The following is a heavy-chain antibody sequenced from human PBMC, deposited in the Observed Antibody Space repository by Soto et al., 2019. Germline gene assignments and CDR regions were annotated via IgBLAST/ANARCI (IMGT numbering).Heavy chain of an antibody. D-gene: IGHD6-13*01. Sequence: GGSLRLSCAASGLTFSSYPMHWVRQAPGKGLEYVSAISSNGVSTYYASSVKGRFTISRDNSKNTLYLQMGSLRAEDMAVYYCARDYSSSWSNWFDPWGQGTLVTVSS. J-gene: IGHJ5*02. V-gene: IGHV3-64*01. CDR1: GLTFSSYP. CDR2: ISSNGVST. CDR3: ARDYSSSWSNWFDP.